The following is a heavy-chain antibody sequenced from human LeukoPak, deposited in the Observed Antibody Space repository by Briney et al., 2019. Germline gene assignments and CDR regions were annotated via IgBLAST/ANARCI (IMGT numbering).Heavy chain of an antibody. J-gene: IGHJ4*02. V-gene: IGHV4-61*02. Sequence: SETLCLTCTDPGGSITSGRYYWTWTRQPAGKGLEWIGCIYTSGITNHNPSLKSRVTISLDTSKNQFSLKLISVTAADTAVYFCARERTDTSMDYWGQGTLVTVSS. CDR3: ARERTDTSMDY. CDR1: GGSITSGRYY. D-gene: IGHD5-18*01. CDR2: IYTSGIT.